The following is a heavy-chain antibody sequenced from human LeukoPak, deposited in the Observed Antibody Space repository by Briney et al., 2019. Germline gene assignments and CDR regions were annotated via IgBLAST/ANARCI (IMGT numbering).Heavy chain of an antibody. J-gene: IGHJ4*02. V-gene: IGHV3-21*01. CDR3: ARAPSTVTHAGFDY. CDR2: ISSSSSYI. D-gene: IGHD4-17*01. CDR1: GFTFSSYG. Sequence: PGGSLRLSCAASGFTFSSYGMNWVRQAPGKGLEWVSSISSSSSYIYYADSVKGRFTISRDNAKNSLYLQMNSLRAEDTAVYYCARAPSTVTHAGFDYWGQGTLVTVSS.